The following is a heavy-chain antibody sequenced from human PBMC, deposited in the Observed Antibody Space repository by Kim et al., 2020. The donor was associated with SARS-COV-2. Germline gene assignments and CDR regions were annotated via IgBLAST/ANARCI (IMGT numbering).Heavy chain of an antibody. CDR1: GFSFSDYA. CDR3: VRSNFMDV. J-gene: IGHJ6*02. Sequence: GGSLRLSCAAAGFSFSDYAMNWVRQTPGKGLEWVSTIDSGGGTTYYADSVRGRFTISRDNSKNTLYLQLNSLRADDTAISYCVRSNFMDVWGQGTTVTVSS. D-gene: IGHD1-1*01. CDR2: IDSGGGTT. V-gene: IGHV3-23*01.